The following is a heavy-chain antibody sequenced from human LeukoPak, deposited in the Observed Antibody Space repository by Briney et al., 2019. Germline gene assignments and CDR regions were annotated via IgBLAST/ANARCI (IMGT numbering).Heavy chain of an antibody. Sequence: PGGSLRLSCAASGFTFSSYWMSWVRQAPGKGLEWVANIKEDGSEKYYVDSVKGRFTISRDNAKNSLYLQMNGLRAEDTAVYYCARDYYDSSGDAFDIWGQGTMVTVSS. CDR3: ARDYYDSSGDAFDI. V-gene: IGHV3-7*01. D-gene: IGHD3-22*01. CDR1: GFTFSSYW. J-gene: IGHJ3*02. CDR2: IKEDGSEK.